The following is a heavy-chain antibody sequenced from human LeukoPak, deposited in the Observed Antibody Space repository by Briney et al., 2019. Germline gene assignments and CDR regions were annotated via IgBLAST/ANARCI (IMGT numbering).Heavy chain of an antibody. Sequence: LPAGSLRLSCSASGFTFSSYNMYWVRKAPPQGLEHVSAISINGGSTYYANSVKGRFTISRDNSKNTLYLQMSSLRAEDTAVYYCVKDFKNTMLRGFRFDYWGQGTLVTVSA. CDR1: GFTFSSYN. V-gene: IGHV3-64D*08. D-gene: IGHD3-10*01. J-gene: IGHJ4*02. CDR3: VKDFKNTMLRGFRFDY. CDR2: ISINGGST.